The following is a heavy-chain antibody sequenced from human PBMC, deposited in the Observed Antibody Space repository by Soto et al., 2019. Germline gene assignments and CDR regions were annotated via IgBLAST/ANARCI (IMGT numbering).Heavy chain of an antibody. CDR2: ISSSSSYI. V-gene: IGHV3-21*01. CDR3: ARERAGYCSSTSCPFDI. D-gene: IGHD2-2*01. CDR1: GFTFSSYS. J-gene: IGHJ3*02. Sequence: EVQLVESGGGLVKPGGSLRLSCAASGFTFSSYSMNWVRQAPGKGLEWVSSISSSSSYIYYADSVKGRFTISRDNAKNSLYLQMNSLRAEDTAVYYCARERAGYCSSTSCPFDIWGQGTMVTVSS.